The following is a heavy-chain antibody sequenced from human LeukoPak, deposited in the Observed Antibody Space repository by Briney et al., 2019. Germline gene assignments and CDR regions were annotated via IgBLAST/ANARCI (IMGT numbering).Heavy chain of an antibody. V-gene: IGHV4-59*01. CDR3: ARGDYGDYWYFDY. CDR1: GGSISSYY. D-gene: IGHD4-17*01. J-gene: IGHJ4*02. Sequence: SETLPLTCTVSGGSISSYYWSWIRQPPGKGLEWIGYIYYSGSTNYNPSLKSRVTISVDTSKNQFSLKLSSVTAADTAVYYCARGDYGDYWYFDYWGQGTLVTVSS. CDR2: IYYSGST.